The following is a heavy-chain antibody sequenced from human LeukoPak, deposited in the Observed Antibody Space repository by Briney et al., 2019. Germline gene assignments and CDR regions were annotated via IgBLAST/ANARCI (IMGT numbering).Heavy chain of an antibody. CDR1: GGSISSYY. D-gene: IGHD2-2*01. J-gene: IGHJ6*03. V-gene: IGHV4-4*07. CDR3: ARDVPAAMLYYYYYLDV. CDR2: IYTSGST. Sequence: PSETLSLTCTVSGGSISSYYWSWIRQPAGKGLEGIGRIYTSGSTNYNPSLKSRVTMSVDTSKNQFSLKLSSVTAADTAVYYCARDVPAAMLYYYYYLDVWGKGTTVTVSS.